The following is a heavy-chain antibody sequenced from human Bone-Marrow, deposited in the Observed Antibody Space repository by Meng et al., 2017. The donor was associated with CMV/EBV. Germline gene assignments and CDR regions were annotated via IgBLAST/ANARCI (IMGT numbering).Heavy chain of an antibody. J-gene: IGHJ6*02. Sequence: GSLRLSCAVYGGSFSGYYWSWIRQPPGKGLEWIGEINHSGSTNYNPSLKSRVTIAVDASKNQFSLKLSSVTAADTAVYYCARPDSLYYYYAMDVWGQGTTVTVSS. V-gene: IGHV4-34*01. CDR3: ARPDSLYYYYAMDV. CDR2: INHSGST. CDR1: GGSFSGYY. D-gene: IGHD1-14*01.